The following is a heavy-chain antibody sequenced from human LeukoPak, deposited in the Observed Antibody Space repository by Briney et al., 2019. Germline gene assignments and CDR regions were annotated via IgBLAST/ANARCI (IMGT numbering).Heavy chain of an antibody. CDR3: ARQNSGSYFDY. J-gene: IGHJ4*02. Sequence: ASVKVSCKVSGYTLTELSMHWVRQAPGQGLEWMGWISAYNGNTNYAQKLKGRVTMTTDTSTSTAYMELRSLRSDDTAVYYCARQNSGSYFDYWGQGTLVTVSS. CDR1: GYTLTELS. D-gene: IGHD1-26*01. CDR2: ISAYNGNT. V-gene: IGHV1-18*01.